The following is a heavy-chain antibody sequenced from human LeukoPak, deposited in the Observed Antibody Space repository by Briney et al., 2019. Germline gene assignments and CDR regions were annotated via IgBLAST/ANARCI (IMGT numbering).Heavy chain of an antibody. J-gene: IGHJ5*02. V-gene: IGHV3-21*01. CDR2: ISSSSSYI. Sequence: GGSLRPSCAASGFTFSSYSMNWVRQAPGKGLEWVSSISSSSSYIYYADSVKGRFTISRDNAKNSLYLQMNSLRAEDTAVYYCARDRLVTAIWFDPWGQGTLVTVSS. D-gene: IGHD2-21*02. CDR1: GFTFSSYS. CDR3: ARDRLVTAIWFDP.